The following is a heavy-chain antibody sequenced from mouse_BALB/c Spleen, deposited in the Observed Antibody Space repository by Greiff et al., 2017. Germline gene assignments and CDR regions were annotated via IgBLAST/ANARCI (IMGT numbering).Heavy chain of an antibody. Sequence: VQLQESGPELVKPGASVKISCKTSGYTFTEYTMYWVKQRPGQGLEWIGEINPSNGGTNFNEKFKSKATLTVDKSSSTAYMQLSSLTSEDSAVYYCTRSYGNYGYYFDYWGQGTTLTVSS. CDR1: GYTFTEYT. J-gene: IGHJ2*01. V-gene: IGHV1S81*02. CDR3: TRSYGNYGYYFDY. D-gene: IGHD2-1*01. CDR2: INPSNGGT.